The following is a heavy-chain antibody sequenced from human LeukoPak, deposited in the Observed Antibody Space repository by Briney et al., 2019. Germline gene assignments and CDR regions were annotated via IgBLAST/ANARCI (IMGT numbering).Heavy chain of an antibody. J-gene: IGHJ4*02. Sequence: GGSLRLSCAASGLTFSNYWMSWVRQAPGKGLEWVANIKKDGSEKYYGDSVRGRFTISRDNAKSSLNLQMSSLRADDTAVYYCARHGRHNFDYWGQGTLVTVSS. CDR3: ARHGRHNFDY. V-gene: IGHV3-7*01. CDR2: IKKDGSEK. D-gene: IGHD5-24*01. CDR1: GLTFSNYW.